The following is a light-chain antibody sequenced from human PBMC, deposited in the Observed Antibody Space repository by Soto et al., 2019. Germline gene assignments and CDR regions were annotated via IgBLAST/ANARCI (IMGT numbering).Light chain of an antibody. V-gene: IGKV3-20*01. CDR1: QRVSSSY. J-gene: IGKJ2*01. CDR2: GAS. CDR3: QHYGNSPPFT. Sequence: EIVLTQSPGTLSLSPGERANLSCRASQRVSSSYLAWYQQKPGQAPRLLIYGASRRATGIPDRFSGSGSGTDFTLTISRLEPEDFAVYFCQHYGNSPPFTFGQGTKVEIK.